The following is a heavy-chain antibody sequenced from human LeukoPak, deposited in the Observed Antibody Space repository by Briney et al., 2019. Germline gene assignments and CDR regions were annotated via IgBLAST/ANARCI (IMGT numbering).Heavy chain of an antibody. CDR1: GGSISSSSYY. J-gene: IGHJ5*02. Sequence: PSETLSLTCTVSGGSISSSSYYWSWIRQPPGKGLEWIGYIYYSGSTNYNPSLKSRVTISVDTSKNQFSLKLSSVTAADTAVYYCARQFEQQLVHWFDPWGQGTLVTVSS. V-gene: IGHV4-61*05. CDR3: ARQFEQQLVHWFDP. D-gene: IGHD6-13*01. CDR2: IYYSGST.